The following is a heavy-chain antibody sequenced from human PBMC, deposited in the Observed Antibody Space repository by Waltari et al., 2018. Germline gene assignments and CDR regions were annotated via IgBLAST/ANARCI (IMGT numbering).Heavy chain of an antibody. Sequence: QVQLVQSGAEVKKPGASVKVSCKASGYTFTGYYMHWVRQAPGQGLEWMGWINPNCGGTNYAQRVQGRVTMTRDTSISTAYMELSRLRSDDTAVYYCARDKARWLRNPGPPWNYWGQGTLVTVSS. V-gene: IGHV1-2*02. CDR3: ARDKARWLRNPGPPWNY. CDR1: GYTFTGYY. J-gene: IGHJ4*02. CDR2: INPNCGGT. D-gene: IGHD5-12*01.